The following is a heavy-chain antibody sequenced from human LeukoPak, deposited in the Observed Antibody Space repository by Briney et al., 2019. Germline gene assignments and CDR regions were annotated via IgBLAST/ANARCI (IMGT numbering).Heavy chain of an antibody. J-gene: IGHJ4*02. D-gene: IGHD4-23*01. CDR2: ISSSSSYI. Sequence: EGSLRLSCAASGFTFSTYSMNWVRQAPGKGLEWVSSISSSSSYIYYADSVKGRFTISRDNAKNSLYLQMNSLRAEDTAVYYCARVKKGGKTYYFDYWGQGTLVTVSS. CDR1: GFTFSTYS. V-gene: IGHV3-21*01. CDR3: ARVKKGGKTYYFDY.